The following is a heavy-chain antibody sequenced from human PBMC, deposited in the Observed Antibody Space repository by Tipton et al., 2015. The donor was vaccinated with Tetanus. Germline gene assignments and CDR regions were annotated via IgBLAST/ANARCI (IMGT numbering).Heavy chain of an antibody. CDR2: IYSVGST. J-gene: IGHJ4*02. V-gene: IGHV3-53*05. CDR3: AKGPAVRVVVPAATYYFDY. Sequence: SLRLSCAASGFTVSSNYMSWVRQAPGKGLEWVSVIYSVGSTYYADSVKGRFTISRDNSKNTLYLQMKSLRAEDTAVYYCAKGPAVRVVVPAATYYFDYWGQGTLVTVSS. D-gene: IGHD2-2*01. CDR1: GFTVSSNY.